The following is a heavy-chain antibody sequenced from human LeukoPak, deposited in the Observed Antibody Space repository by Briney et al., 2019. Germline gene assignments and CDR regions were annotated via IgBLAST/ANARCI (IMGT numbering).Heavy chain of an antibody. Sequence: GGSLRLSCVASGFTFGLYGMNWVRQAPGKGLEWVAISSGSGSAAYFADSVKGRFTVSRDNSKSTLYLHMGSLRAEDTAAYYCARWLRGIADEDGVDVWGQGTTVTVSS. CDR3: ARWLRGIADEDGVDV. D-gene: IGHD6-13*01. J-gene: IGHJ6*02. V-gene: IGHV3-23*01. CDR1: GFTFGLYG. CDR2: SSGSGSAA.